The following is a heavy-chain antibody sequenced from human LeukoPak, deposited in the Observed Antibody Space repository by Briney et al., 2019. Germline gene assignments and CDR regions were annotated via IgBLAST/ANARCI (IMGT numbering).Heavy chain of an antibody. CDR2: SYYSGST. CDR1: GGSISSSSYY. D-gene: IGHD2-2*01. V-gene: IGHV4-39*01. CDR3: ARQGGCSSTSCYSPLFDY. J-gene: IGHJ4*02. Sequence: SGTLSLTCTVSGGSISSSSYYWGWIRQPPGKGLEWIGSSYYSGSTYYKPSLKSRVTISVDTSKNQFSLKLSSVTAADPAVYYCARQGGCSSTSCYSPLFDYWGQGTLVTVSS.